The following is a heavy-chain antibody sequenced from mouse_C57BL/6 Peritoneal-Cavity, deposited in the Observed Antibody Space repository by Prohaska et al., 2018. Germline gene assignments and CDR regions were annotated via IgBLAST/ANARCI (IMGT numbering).Heavy chain of an antibody. D-gene: IGHD1-1*01. CDR2: INSDGSAI. V-gene: IGHV11-2*01. CDR3: MRYGSSYWYFYV. J-gene: IGHJ1*03. CDR1: VFTFSGFW. Sequence: EVQLLETGGGLVQPGGSRGLSCEGSVFTFSGFWMSWVRQTPGKTLEWIGDINSDGSAINYEPSIKDRFTIFRDNDKSALYRQMNKVRSEDTATYVCMRYGSSYWYFYVWGTGTTVTVYS.